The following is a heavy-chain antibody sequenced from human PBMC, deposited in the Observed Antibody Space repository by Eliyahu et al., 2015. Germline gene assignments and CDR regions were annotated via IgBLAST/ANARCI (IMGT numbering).Heavy chain of an antibody. CDR2: INHSGST. J-gene: IGHJ4*02. CDR1: GGSFXGXY. V-gene: IGHV4-34*01. D-gene: IGHD3-3*01. Sequence: QVQLQQWVAGLLKPSXTLSXXCAVXGGSFXGXYWSWIRPPPGKGLEWIGEINHSGSTNYNPSLKSRLTISVDTSKNQFSLNLSSVTAADTAVYYCASKQSYDFWSGYSQYYFDYWGQGTLVTVSS. CDR3: ASKQSYDFWSGYSQYYFDY.